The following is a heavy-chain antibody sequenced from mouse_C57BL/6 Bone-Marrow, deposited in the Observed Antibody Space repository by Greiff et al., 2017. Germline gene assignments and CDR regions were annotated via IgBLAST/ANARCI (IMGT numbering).Heavy chain of an antibody. CDR3: AKNHDGYYVFFAY. Sequence: VQLQESGPGLVQPSQSLSITCTVSGFSLTSYGVHWVRQSPGKGLEWLGVIWRGGSTDYNAAFMSRLSITKDNSKSQVFFKMNSLQADDTAIYYCAKNHDGYYVFFAYWGQGTLVTVSA. J-gene: IGHJ3*01. CDR1: GFSLTSYG. CDR2: IWRGGST. V-gene: IGHV2-5*01. D-gene: IGHD2-3*01.